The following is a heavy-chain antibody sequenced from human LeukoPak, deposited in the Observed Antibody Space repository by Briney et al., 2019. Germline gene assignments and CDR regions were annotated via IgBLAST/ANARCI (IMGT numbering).Heavy chain of an antibody. V-gene: IGHV4-59*08. J-gene: IGHJ4*02. CDR1: GGSISSYY. CDR3: ARYSSLSKTFDF. D-gene: IGHD6-6*01. Sequence: SETLSLTCTVSGGSISSYYGSWIRQPPRKGLEWIGYIYYSGSTNYNTSLKSRVTISVNTSKNQFSLKLSSVTAADTAVYYCARYSSLSKTFDFWGQGTLVTVSS. CDR2: IYYSGST.